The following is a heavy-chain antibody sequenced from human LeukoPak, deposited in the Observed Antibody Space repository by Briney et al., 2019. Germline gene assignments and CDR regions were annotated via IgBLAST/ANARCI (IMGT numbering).Heavy chain of an antibody. Sequence: GGSLRLSCEASGFTVSSNYMSWVRQAPGKGLEWVSLLYTSGSTYYADSVKGRLTISRDSSKNTVYLQMNDLRGEDTAVYYCAGTTKYYFDSWGQGALVTVSS. CDR3: AGTTKYYFDS. CDR1: GFTVSSNY. D-gene: IGHD1-26*01. J-gene: IGHJ4*02. V-gene: IGHV3-66*01. CDR2: LYTSGST.